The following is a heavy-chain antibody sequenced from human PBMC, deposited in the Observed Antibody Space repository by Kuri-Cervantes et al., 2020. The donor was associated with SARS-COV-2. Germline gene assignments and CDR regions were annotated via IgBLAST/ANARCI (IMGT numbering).Heavy chain of an antibody. J-gene: IGHJ4*02. Sequence: SETLSLTCTVSGGSISSSSYYWGWIRQPPGKGLEWIGSIYYSGSTYYNPSLKNRVTISVDTSKNQFSLKLSSVTAADTAVYYCARVSPYYYDSSGYYYAAIHFDYWGQGTLVTVSS. CDR3: ARVSPYYYDSSGYYYAAIHFDY. CDR2: IYYSGST. D-gene: IGHD3-22*01. V-gene: IGHV4-39*01. CDR1: GGSISSSSYY.